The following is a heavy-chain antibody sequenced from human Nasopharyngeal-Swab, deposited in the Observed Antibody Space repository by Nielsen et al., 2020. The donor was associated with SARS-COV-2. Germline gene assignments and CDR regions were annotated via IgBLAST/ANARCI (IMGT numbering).Heavy chain of an antibody. V-gene: IGHV4-59*11. CDR2: ISHNSGT. Sequence: SETLSLTCTVSGGSIRNHYWSWIRQPPGKGLEWIGYISHNSGTSYNPSLKSRVTMFMDTSKNQFSLRLTSVTAADTAVYYCAKEGATGWFDPCGQGTLVTVSS. CDR3: AKEGATGWFDP. CDR1: GGSIRNHY. J-gene: IGHJ5*02.